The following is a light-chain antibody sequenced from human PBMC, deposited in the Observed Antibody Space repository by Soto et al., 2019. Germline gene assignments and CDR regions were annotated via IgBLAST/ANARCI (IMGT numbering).Light chain of an antibody. J-gene: IGKJ5*01. CDR2: DAS. CDR3: QQYGTSSVT. V-gene: IGKV3-20*01. Sequence: IVFTHSPGTLSLSQGERASLTCRASQNVRSTSLAWYQHKSGQAPRLLIYDASSRATGIPDRFSGSGSGTDFTLTISRLEPGDFAMYYCQQYGTSSVTFGQGTRLEIK. CDR1: QNVRSTS.